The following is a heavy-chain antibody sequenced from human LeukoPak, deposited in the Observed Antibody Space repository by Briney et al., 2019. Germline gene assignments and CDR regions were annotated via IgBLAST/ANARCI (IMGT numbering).Heavy chain of an antibody. D-gene: IGHD5-24*01. Sequence: PGGTLRLSCAAFGFTFSSHGMNWVRQAPGKGLEWVSGIIPSGHTTYYADSVRGRFTISRDNSRNTLYLQMNSLRAEDTAVYYCAKDDRWLQFCCWGQGTLVTVSA. CDR3: AKDDRWLQFCC. CDR1: GFTFSSHG. CDR2: IIPSGHTT. J-gene: IGHJ4*02. V-gene: IGHV3-23*01.